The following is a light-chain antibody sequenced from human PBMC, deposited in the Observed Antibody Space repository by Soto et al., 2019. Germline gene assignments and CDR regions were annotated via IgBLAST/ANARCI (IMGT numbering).Light chain of an antibody. J-gene: IGLJ1*01. V-gene: IGLV1-51*02. CDR3: ATWDRSLSVGV. CDR2: ETN. CDR1: SSNFGSNS. Sequence: QSVLTQPPSVSATPGQKVTISCSGSSSNFGSNSVSWYQQLPGTAPKLLVYETNRRPSGIPDRFSGSKSGTSATLGITGLQTGDEADYYCATWDRSLSVGVFGTGTKVTVL.